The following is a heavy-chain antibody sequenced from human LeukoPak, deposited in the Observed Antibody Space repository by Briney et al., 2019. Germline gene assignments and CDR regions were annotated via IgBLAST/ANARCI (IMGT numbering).Heavy chain of an antibody. D-gene: IGHD3-3*01. V-gene: IGHV3-23*01. Sequence: GGSLRLSCAASGFNFITAAMTWVRQAPGKGLEWVSLIGSSGGSTYYADSVKGRFTISRDNSKNTLYLQMNSLRAEDTAVYYCAKVGFSEMEWLLYSDHWGQGTLVTVSS. CDR2: IGSSGGST. J-gene: IGHJ4*02. CDR3: AKVGFSEMEWLLYSDH. CDR1: GFNFITAA.